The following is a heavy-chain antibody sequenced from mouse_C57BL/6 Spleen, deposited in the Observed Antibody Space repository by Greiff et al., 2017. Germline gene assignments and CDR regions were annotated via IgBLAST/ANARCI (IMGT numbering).Heavy chain of an antibody. CDR2: IDPETGGT. CDR1: GYTFTDYE. Sequence: VQLQQSGAELVRPGASVTLSCKASGYTFTDYEMHWVKQTPVHGLEWIGAIDPETGGTAYNQKFKGKAILTADKSSSTAYMELRSLTSEDSAVYYCTRKNYYGSSLDYWGQGTTLTVSS. CDR3: TRKNYYGSSLDY. J-gene: IGHJ2*01. V-gene: IGHV1-15*01. D-gene: IGHD1-1*01.